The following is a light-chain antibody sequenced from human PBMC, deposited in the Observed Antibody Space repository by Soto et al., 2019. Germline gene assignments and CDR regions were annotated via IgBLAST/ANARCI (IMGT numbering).Light chain of an antibody. CDR2: KAS. J-gene: IGKJ1*01. Sequence: DIPMTQSPSTLSASVGDRVTITCRASQNINGWLAWYQQKPGKAPKLLIYKASGLESGVPSRFSGSESGTDFTLTISSLQPDDFATYYCHQYDSYPWTFGQGTKVEIK. CDR3: HQYDSYPWT. V-gene: IGKV1-5*03. CDR1: QNINGW.